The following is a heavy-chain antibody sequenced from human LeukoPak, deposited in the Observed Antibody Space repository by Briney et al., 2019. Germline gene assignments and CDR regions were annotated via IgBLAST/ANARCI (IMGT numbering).Heavy chain of an antibody. J-gene: IGHJ3*02. CDR3: ARLMWSSSDAFDI. CDR2: IYYSGST. Sequence: SETLSLTCTVSGGSISSYYWSWIRQPPGKGLEWIGYIYYSGSTNYNPSLKSRVTISVDTSKNQFSLKLSSVTAADTAVYYCARLMWSSSDAFDIWGQGTMVTXX. CDR1: GGSISSYY. V-gene: IGHV4-59*08. D-gene: IGHD1-26*01.